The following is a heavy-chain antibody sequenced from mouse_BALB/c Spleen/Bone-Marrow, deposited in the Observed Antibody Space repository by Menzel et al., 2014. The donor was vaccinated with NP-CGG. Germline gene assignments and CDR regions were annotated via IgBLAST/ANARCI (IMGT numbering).Heavy chain of an antibody. CDR2: IYPGDGDT. Sequence: LVESGPELVKPGASVKISCKASGYASSSSWMNWVKQRPGQGLEWIGRIYPGDGDTKYNGKFKGKATLTADKSSSTAYMQLSSLASVDSAVYFCARSDGYRDMDYWGQGTSVTVSS. V-gene: IGHV1-82*01. CDR1: GYASSSSW. CDR3: ARSDGYRDMDY. J-gene: IGHJ4*01. D-gene: IGHD2-3*01.